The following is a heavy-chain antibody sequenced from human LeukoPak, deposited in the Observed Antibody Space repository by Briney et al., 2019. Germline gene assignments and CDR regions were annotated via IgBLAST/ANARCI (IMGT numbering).Heavy chain of an antibody. Sequence: GGSLRLSCVASGFTFSTYWMHWVRQAPGKGLVWVARIHSDGSSTTYADSVKGRFTISRDNAKNTLYLQMNSLRAEDTAVYYCARSDSSGCRYWGQGTLVTVSS. CDR3: ARSDSSGCRY. V-gene: IGHV3-74*01. J-gene: IGHJ4*02. D-gene: IGHD6-19*01. CDR1: GFTFSTYW. CDR2: IHSDGSST.